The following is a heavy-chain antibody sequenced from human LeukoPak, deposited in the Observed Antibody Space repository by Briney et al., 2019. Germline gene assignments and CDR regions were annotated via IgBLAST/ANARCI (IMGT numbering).Heavy chain of an antibody. Sequence: GGSLRLSCAASGFTFSSYATHWVRQAPGKGLEWVAVISYDGSNKYYADSVKGRLTISRDNSKNTLYLQMNSLRAEDTAVYYCARDFYYYDSSGYYYHDAFDIWGQGTMVTVSS. CDR3: ARDFYYYDSSGYYYHDAFDI. CDR2: ISYDGSNK. D-gene: IGHD3-22*01. J-gene: IGHJ3*02. CDR1: GFTFSSYA. V-gene: IGHV3-30*04.